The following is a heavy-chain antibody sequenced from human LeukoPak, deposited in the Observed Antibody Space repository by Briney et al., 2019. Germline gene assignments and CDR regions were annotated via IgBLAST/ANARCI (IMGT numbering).Heavy chain of an antibody. CDR1: GYTLTELS. Sequence: ASVKVSCKVSGYTLTELSMHWVRQAPGKGLEWMGGFDPDDGETIYAQKFQGRVTMTEDTSTDTAYMELSSLRSEDTAVYYCATFLYGDSGYEGSVFDYWGQGTLVTVSS. J-gene: IGHJ4*02. D-gene: IGHD5-12*01. V-gene: IGHV1-24*01. CDR2: FDPDDGET. CDR3: ATFLYGDSGYEGSVFDY.